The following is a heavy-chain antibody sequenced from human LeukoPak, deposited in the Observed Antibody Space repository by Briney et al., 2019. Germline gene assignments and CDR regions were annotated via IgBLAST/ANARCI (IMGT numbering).Heavy chain of an antibody. CDR3: ARVPLGVVVAATHYGMDV. J-gene: IGHJ6*02. V-gene: IGHV7-4-1*01. CDR2: INTNTGNP. CDR1: GYTFTSYA. Sequence: ASVKVSCKASGYTFTSYAMNWVRQAPGQGLEWMGWINTNTGNPTYAQGFTGRFVFSLDTSVSTAYLQICSLKAEDTAVYYCARVPLGVVVAATHYGMDVWGQGTTVTVSS. D-gene: IGHD2-15*01.